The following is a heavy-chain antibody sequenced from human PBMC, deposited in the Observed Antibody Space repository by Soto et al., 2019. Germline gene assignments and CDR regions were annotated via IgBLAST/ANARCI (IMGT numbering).Heavy chain of an antibody. D-gene: IGHD6-13*01. Sequence: SVKVYCKAYGGTFSSYAISWVRQAPGQVLEWMGGIIPIFCTANYAQKFQGRVTITADESTSTAYMELSSLRSEDTAVYYCASGGYPGRHRYFDYWGQGTLVTVSS. CDR1: GGTFSSYA. CDR2: IIPIFCTA. J-gene: IGHJ4*02. V-gene: IGHV1-69*13. CDR3: ASGGYPGRHRYFDY.